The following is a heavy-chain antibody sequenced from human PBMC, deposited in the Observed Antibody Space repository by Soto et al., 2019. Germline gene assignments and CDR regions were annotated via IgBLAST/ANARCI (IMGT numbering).Heavy chain of an antibody. Sequence: QVQLVESGGGVVQPGRSLRLSCAASGFTFSSYAMHWVRQAPGKGLEWVAVISYDGSNKYYADSVKGRFTISRDNSKNTLYLQMNSLIAEDTAVYYCARDIPPSAAAVNSGMDVWGQGTTVTVSS. CDR2: ISYDGSNK. V-gene: IGHV3-30-3*01. D-gene: IGHD2-2*01. CDR1: GFTFSSYA. J-gene: IGHJ6*02. CDR3: ARDIPPSAAAVNSGMDV.